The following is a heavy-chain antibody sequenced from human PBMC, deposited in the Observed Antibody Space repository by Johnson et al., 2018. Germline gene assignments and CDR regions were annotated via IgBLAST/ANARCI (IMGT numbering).Heavy chain of an antibody. Sequence: EVQLVESGGGLVKPGGSLRLSCAASGFSFNNAWMNWVRQAPGKGLEWVGRINSRSDDEIREYAAPVKGRFTFSRDDSKNTLYLQMDSLKTDDTGVYYCAADLGGTSIVGVQFDYWGQGTLVTVSS. CDR2: INSRSDDEIR. CDR1: GFSFNNAW. J-gene: IGHJ4*02. CDR3: AADLGGTSIVGVQFDY. V-gene: IGHV3-15*07. D-gene: IGHD1-26*01.